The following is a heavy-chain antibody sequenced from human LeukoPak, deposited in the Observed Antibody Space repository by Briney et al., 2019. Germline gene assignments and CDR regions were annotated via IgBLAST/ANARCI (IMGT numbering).Heavy chain of an antibody. V-gene: IGHV3-53*01. CDR1: GFTVSLYY. CDR3: ARGWVVATGGFDM. Sequence: PGGSLRLSCAASGFTVSLYYMTWVRQAPGKGLEWVSVIYSGGPTYYADSVKGRFTISRDNSKNTVYLRMNSLRGEDTAVYFCARGWVVATGGFDMWGQGTMVTVSS. CDR2: IYSGGPT. J-gene: IGHJ3*02. D-gene: IGHD2-8*02.